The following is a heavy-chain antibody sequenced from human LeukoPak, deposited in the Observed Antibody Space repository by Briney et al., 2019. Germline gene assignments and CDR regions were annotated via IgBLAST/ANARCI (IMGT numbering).Heavy chain of an antibody. Sequence: GGSLRLSCAASGFTFSSYGMHWVRQAPGKGLEWVAFIRYDGSNKYYADSVKGRFTISRDNSKNTLYLQMNSLRAEDTAVYYCAKDAIKARLRCQLWGQGTLDTVSS. J-gene: IGHJ4*02. CDR1: GFTFSSYG. V-gene: IGHV3-30*02. D-gene: IGHD4/OR15-4a*01. CDR2: IRYDGSNK. CDR3: AKDAIKARLRCQL.